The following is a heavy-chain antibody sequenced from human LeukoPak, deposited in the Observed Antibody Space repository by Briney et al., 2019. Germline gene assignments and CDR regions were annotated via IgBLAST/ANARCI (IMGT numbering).Heavy chain of an antibody. Sequence: SETLSLTCAVSGYSISSGHYWAWVRQTPGKGLEWIGSIYHSGNTYYNPSLKSRVSISVDTSKNQFSLKLTSMTAADTAVYYCARDLRYYFDSSGYFYLGFDYWGQGTLVTVSS. J-gene: IGHJ4*02. CDR3: ARDLRYYFDSSGYFYLGFDY. D-gene: IGHD3-22*01. CDR1: GYSISSGHY. CDR2: IYHSGNT. V-gene: IGHV4-38-2*02.